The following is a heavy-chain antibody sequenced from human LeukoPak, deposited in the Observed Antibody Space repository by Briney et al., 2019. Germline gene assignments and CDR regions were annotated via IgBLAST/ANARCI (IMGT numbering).Heavy chain of an antibody. D-gene: IGHD2-15*01. V-gene: IGHV4-39*01. J-gene: IGHJ3*02. CDR1: GGSISSSSYY. Sequence: SETLSLTCTVSGGSISSSSYYWGWIRRPPGKGLEWIGSIYYSGSTYYNPSLKSRVTISVDTSKNQFSLKLSSVTAADTAVYYCASGDMWATYAFDIWGQGTMVTVSS. CDR2: IYYSGST. CDR3: ASGDMWATYAFDI.